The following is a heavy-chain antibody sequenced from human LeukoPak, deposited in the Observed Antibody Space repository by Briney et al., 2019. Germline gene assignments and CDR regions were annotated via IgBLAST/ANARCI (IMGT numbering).Heavy chain of an antibody. Sequence: PGGSLRLSCAASGFNFGDYYMSWVRQGPGKGLEWVSVIDRGGTTYYADSVKGRFTISRDNSKNTLYLQMNSLRAEDTAVYHCARTGIVATGAFDIWGQGTMVTVSS. D-gene: IGHD2/OR15-2a*01. CDR2: IDRGGTT. J-gene: IGHJ3*02. V-gene: IGHV3-66*01. CDR3: ARTGIVATGAFDI. CDR1: GFNFGDYY.